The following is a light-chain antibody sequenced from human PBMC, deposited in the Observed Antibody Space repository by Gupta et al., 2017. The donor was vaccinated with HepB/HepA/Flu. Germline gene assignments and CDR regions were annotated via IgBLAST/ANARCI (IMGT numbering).Light chain of an antibody. CDR2: AAS. CDR1: QGISSN. Sequence: DIQLTQSPSFLSASVGDRVTITCRASQGISSNLARYQQKPGKAPKFLIYAASTLKSGVPSRFSGSGSGTEFTLTISSLQPEDFATYYCQQLNSSPITFGRGTKVEIK. CDR3: QQLNSSPIT. V-gene: IGKV1-9*01. J-gene: IGKJ4*01.